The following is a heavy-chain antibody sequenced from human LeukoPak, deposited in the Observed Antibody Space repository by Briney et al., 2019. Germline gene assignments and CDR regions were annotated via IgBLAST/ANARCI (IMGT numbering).Heavy chain of an antibody. CDR1: GFTFSSYA. D-gene: IGHD1-14*01. CDR3: ARDGQWYKENYYFDY. V-gene: IGHV3-30*01. CDR2: ISYDGSNK. J-gene: IGHJ4*02. Sequence: GGSLRLSCAASGFTFSSYAMPWVRQAPGKGLEWVAVISYDGSNKYYADSVKGRFTISRDNSKNTLYLQMNSLRAEDTAVYYCARDGQWYKENYYFDYWGQGTLVTVSS.